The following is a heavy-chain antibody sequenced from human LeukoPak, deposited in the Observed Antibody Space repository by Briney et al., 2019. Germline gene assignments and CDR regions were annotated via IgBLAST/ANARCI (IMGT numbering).Heavy chain of an antibody. V-gene: IGHV4-4*07. J-gene: IGHJ6*03. CDR2: IYASGST. CDR3: ARGAVWFDWLGGYHMDV. Sequence: SETLSLTCTVSGGSISGYYWSWIRQPAGKGLEWIGRIYASGSTNYNPSLKSRVTMSVDTSNNQFSLKLSSVTAADTAVYYCARGAVWFDWLGGYHMDVWGKGTTVIVSS. D-gene: IGHD3-9*01. CDR1: GGSISGYY.